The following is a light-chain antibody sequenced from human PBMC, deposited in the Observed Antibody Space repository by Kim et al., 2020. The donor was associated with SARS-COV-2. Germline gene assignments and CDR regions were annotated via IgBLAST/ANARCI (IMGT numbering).Light chain of an antibody. V-gene: IGKV1-39*01. CDR1: QTVTTY. Sequence: DIQMTQSPSSLSASVGDRVTITCRASQTVTTYLNWYQQKPGKPPNLLIYDASKLHDGVPSRFSGSGSGTDFTLTISSLQPEDFATYYCHQSYNTTWTFGQGTKVDIK. CDR2: DAS. J-gene: IGKJ1*01. CDR3: HQSYNTTWT.